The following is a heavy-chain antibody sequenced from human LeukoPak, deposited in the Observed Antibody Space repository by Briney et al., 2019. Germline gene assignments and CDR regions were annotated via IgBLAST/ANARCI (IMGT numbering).Heavy chain of an antibody. D-gene: IGHD3-16*02. V-gene: IGHV4-59*01. CDR1: GGSISSYY. CDR2: IYYSGDT. CDR3: ARAVISFGGTIAKGFDC. Sequence: SETLSLTCTVSGGSISSYYWSWIRQTPGKGLEWIGYIYYSGDTNYNPSLKSRATISVDTSMNQFSLSLSSVTAADTAIYYCARAVISFGGTIAKGFDCWGQGTLVTVSS. J-gene: IGHJ4*02.